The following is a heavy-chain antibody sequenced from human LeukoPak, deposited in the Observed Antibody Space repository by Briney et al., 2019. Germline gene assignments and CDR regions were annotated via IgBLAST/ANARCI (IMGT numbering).Heavy chain of an antibody. D-gene: IGHD1-26*01. CDR1: GGSFSGYY. CDR2: ISHSGRT. V-gene: IGHV4-34*01. J-gene: IGHJ4*02. Sequence: SETLSLTCAVYGGSFSGYYWNWILQSPGKGLEWIGEISHSGRTIYNPSLKSRVTISVDMSMNQFSLRFSSVTAADTAVYYCARLDDEVGIDYWGQGTLVTVSS. CDR3: ARLDDEVGIDY.